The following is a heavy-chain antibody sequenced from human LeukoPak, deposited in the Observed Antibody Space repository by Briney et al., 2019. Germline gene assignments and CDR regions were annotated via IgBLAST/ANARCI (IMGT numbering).Heavy chain of an antibody. V-gene: IGHV3-15*01. D-gene: IGHD2-21*02. J-gene: IGHJ6*03. CDR1: GFTFSSYW. Sequence: KPGGSLRLSCAASGFTFSSYWMRWVRQAPGKGLEWVGRIKSKTDGGTTDYAAPVKGRFTISRDDSKNTLYLQMNSLKTEDTAVYYCTTDQPFIVVVTAIRESGHYYYYYMDVWGKGTTVTVSS. CDR2: IKSKTDGGTT. CDR3: TTDQPFIVVVTAIRESGHYYYYYMDV.